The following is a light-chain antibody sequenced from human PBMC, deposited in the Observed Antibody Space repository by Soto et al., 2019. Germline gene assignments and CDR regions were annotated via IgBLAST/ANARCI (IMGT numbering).Light chain of an antibody. J-gene: IGKJ3*01. CDR3: QQRSNWPRAFT. V-gene: IGKV3-11*01. CDR2: DAS. Sequence: EIVFTQSPATPSFSPGGKATPSCRARQSVSSYLAWYQQKPGQAPRLLIYDASNRATGIPARFSGSGSGTDFTLTISSLEPEDFAVYYCQQRSNWPRAFTFGPGTKVDIK. CDR1: QSVSSY.